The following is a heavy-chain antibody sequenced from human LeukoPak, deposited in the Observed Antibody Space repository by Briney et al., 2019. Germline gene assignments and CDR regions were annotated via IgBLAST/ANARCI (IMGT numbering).Heavy chain of an antibody. Sequence: GGSLRLSCAASGFTFSSYAMSWVRQAPGKGLEWVSAISGSGGSTYYADSVKGRFTISRDNSKNTLYLQMNSLRAEDTAVYYCARDFARSSGWGAAYYYYGMDVWGQGTTVTVSS. CDR3: ARDFARSSGWGAAYYYYGMDV. CDR1: GFTFSSYA. J-gene: IGHJ6*02. V-gene: IGHV3-23*01. D-gene: IGHD6-19*01. CDR2: ISGSGGST.